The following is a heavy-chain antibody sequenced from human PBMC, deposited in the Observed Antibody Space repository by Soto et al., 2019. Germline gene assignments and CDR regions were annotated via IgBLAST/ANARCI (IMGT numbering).Heavy chain of an antibody. V-gene: IGHV1-46*01. CDR3: AVGYSYGYVLDY. Sequence: ASVKVSCKASGNTFTGYSMHWVRQAPGQGLEWMGIINPSGGTTSYAQKFQGRVTMTRDTSTSTVYMELSSLRSEDTAVYYCAVGYSYGYVLDYWGQGTHVTVSS. D-gene: IGHD5-18*01. J-gene: IGHJ4*02. CDR2: INPSGGTT. CDR1: GNTFTGYS.